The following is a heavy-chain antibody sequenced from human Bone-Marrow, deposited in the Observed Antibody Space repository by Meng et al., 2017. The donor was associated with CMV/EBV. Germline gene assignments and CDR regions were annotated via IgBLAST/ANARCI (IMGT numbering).Heavy chain of an antibody. J-gene: IGHJ1*01. CDR3: ARSRVSSC. D-gene: IGHD2-2*01. V-gene: IGHV3-9*01. CDR1: GFTFDDYA. Sequence: SLKISCAASGFTFDDYAMHWVRQAPGKGLEWVSGISWNSGSIGYADSVKGRFTISRDNAKNSLYLQMNSLRAEDTAVYYCARSRVSSCWGQGTLVTVSS. CDR2: ISWNSGSI.